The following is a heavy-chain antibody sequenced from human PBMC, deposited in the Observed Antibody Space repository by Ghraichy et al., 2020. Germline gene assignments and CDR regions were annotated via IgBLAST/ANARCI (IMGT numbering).Heavy chain of an antibody. V-gene: IGHV3-7*01. CDR2: IKQDGSEK. CDR3: ARDWDSTYYYYGMDV. Sequence: GGSLRLSCAASGFTFSSYWMSWVRQAPGKGLEWVANIKQDGSEKYYVDSVKGRFTISRDNAKNSLYLQMNSLRAEDTAVYYCARDWDSTYYYYGMDVWGQGTTVTVSS. CDR1: GFTFSSYW. D-gene: IGHD6-13*01. J-gene: IGHJ6*02.